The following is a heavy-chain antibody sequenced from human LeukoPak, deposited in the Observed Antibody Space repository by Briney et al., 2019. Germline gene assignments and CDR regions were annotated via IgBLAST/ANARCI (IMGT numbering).Heavy chain of an antibody. V-gene: IGHV3-7*01. J-gene: IGHJ3*02. CDR2: IKEDGSEK. CDR1: GCTFNSNW. CDR3: TRATVYYDSSGYFEGLFAFDI. Sequence: PGGSLRLSCAASGCTFNSNWMTWVRQAPGKGPEWVANIKEDGSEKFYVDSVKGRFTISRDNAKNSLYLQMTSLRAEDTAVYYCTRATVYYDSSGYFEGLFAFDIGGQGTMVTVSS. D-gene: IGHD3-22*01.